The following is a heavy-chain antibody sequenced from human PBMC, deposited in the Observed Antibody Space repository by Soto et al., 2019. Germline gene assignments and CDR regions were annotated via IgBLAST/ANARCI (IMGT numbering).Heavy chain of an antibody. CDR2: MNPNSGNT. V-gene: IGHV1-8*01. Sequence: ASVKVSCKASGYTFTSYDINWVRQATGQGLEWMGWMNPNSGNTGYAQKFQGRVTMTRNTSISTAYMELSSLRSEDTAVYYCARGNRWHYGAFDIWDQGTMVTVSS. D-gene: IGHD1-7*01. J-gene: IGHJ3*02. CDR3: ARGNRWHYGAFDI. CDR1: GYTFTSYD.